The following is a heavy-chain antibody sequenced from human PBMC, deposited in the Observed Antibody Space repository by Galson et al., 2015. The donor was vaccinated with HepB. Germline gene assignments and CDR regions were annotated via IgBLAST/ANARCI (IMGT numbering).Heavy chain of an antibody. Sequence: SLRLSCAASGFTFSSYAMSWVRQAPGKGLEWVSAISGSGGSTYYADSVKGRFTISRDNSKNTLYLQMNSLRAEDTAVYYCAKSPQGSGWVWYFDLWGRGTLVTVSS. CDR2: ISGSGGST. J-gene: IGHJ2*01. V-gene: IGHV3-23*01. D-gene: IGHD6-19*01. CDR3: AKSPQGSGWVWYFDL. CDR1: GFTFSSYA.